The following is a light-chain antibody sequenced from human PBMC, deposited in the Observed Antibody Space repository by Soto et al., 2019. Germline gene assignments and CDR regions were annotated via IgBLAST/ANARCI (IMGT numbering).Light chain of an antibody. CDR1: QSITSH. CDR3: QQLNSYPGLT. CDR2: AAS. V-gene: IGKV1-9*01. Sequence: IQLTQSPSSLSAFVGDRVTITCRASQSITSHLGWYQQKPGKAPKLLIYAASTLQSGVPSRFSGSGSGTDFTLTISSLQPEDFATYYCQQLNSYPGLTFGGGTKVEIK. J-gene: IGKJ4*01.